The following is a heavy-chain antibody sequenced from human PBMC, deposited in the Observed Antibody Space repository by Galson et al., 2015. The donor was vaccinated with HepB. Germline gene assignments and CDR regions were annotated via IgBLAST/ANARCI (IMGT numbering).Heavy chain of an antibody. CDR1: GGSISSGGYY. CDR2: IYYSGST. J-gene: IGHJ6*02. Sequence: TLSLTCTVSGGSISSGGYYWSWIRQHPGKGLEWIGYIYYSGSTYYNPSLKSRVTISVDTSKNQFSLKLSSVTAADTAVYYCAREWRAAAGYGMDVWGQGTTVTVSS. V-gene: IGHV4-31*03. D-gene: IGHD6-13*01. CDR3: AREWRAAAGYGMDV.